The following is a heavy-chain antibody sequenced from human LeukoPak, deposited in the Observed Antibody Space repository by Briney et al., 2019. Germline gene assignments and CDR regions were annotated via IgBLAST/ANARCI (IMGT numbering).Heavy chain of an antibody. V-gene: IGHV4-59*01. CDR2: IYYSGSA. Sequence: SETLSLTCTVSGVSISSYYWNWIRQPPGKGLEWIGYIYYSGSANYNPSLKSRVTISVDTSKNQFSLKLSSVTAADTAVYYCARDARVCTNGVCYGMDVWGQGTTVTVSS. D-gene: IGHD2-8*01. J-gene: IGHJ6*02. CDR1: GVSISSYY. CDR3: ARDARVCTNGVCYGMDV.